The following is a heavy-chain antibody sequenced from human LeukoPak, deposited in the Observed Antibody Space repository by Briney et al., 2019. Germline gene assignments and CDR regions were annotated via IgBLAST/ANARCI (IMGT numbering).Heavy chain of an antibody. J-gene: IGHJ4*02. CDR3: ARLADSGMDY. CDR1: GGSISSYY. Sequence: PSETLSLTCTVSGGSISSYYWSWIWQPPGKGLEWIGYIYYSGSTNYNPSLKSRVTISVDTSKNQFSLKLSSVTAADTAVYYCARLADSGMDYWGQGTLVTVSS. D-gene: IGHD5-12*01. V-gene: IGHV4-59*01. CDR2: IYYSGST.